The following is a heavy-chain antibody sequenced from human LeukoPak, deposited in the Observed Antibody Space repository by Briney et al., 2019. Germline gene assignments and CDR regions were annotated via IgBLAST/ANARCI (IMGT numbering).Heavy chain of an antibody. V-gene: IGHV3-7*01. Sequence: GGSLRLSCAASGFTFSFHWMPWVRQAPGEGLEWVANIKHDGSEEYYVDSVKGRFTISRDNAKKSLYLQMNGLRADDTAVYYCARDGGVRGRLAYFDYWGQGNLVTVSS. D-gene: IGHD2-8*02. J-gene: IGHJ4*02. CDR1: GFTFSFHW. CDR3: ARDGGVRGRLAYFDY. CDR2: IKHDGSEE.